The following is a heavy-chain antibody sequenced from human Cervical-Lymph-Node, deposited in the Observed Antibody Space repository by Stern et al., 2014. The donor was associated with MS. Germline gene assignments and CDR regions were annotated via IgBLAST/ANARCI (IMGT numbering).Heavy chain of an antibody. Sequence: VTFRESGPTLVKPTQTLTLTCTFSGFSLSTSGVGVGWIRQPPGKALEWLALIYWADDKRYSPSLKSRLTITKDTSKNQVVLTMTNMDPVDTATYYCAHRRCRSTSCYGDNWFDPWGQGTLVTVSS. J-gene: IGHJ5*02. V-gene: IGHV2-5*02. D-gene: IGHD2-2*01. CDR2: IYWADDK. CDR1: GFSLSTSGVG. CDR3: AHRRCRSTSCYGDNWFDP.